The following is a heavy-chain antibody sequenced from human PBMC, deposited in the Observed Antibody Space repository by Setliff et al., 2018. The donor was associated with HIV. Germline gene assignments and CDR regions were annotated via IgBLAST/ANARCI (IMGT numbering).Heavy chain of an antibody. D-gene: IGHD6-13*01. CDR1: GGSFSGNY. CDR3: ARDIQAAGTGWFDP. J-gene: IGHJ5*02. Sequence: SETLSLTCAIYGGSFSGNYWSWIRQPPGKGLEWIGEINYSGTTNHNPFLKSRVTISLDTSKNQFSLKLSSVTAADTAVYYCARDIQAAGTGWFDPWGRGTLVTVSS. CDR2: INYSGTT. V-gene: IGHV4-34*01.